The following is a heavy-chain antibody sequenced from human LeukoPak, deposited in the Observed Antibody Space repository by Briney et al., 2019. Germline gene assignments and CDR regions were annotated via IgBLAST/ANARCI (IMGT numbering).Heavy chain of an antibody. V-gene: IGHV4-59*01. D-gene: IGHD3-10*01. Sequence: SETLSLTCTVSGGSITYFYWNWIRQSPEKGLEWIGYIHYSGSTSYNPSLKSRVTISVDTSKKQFSLKLSSVTAADTAVYYCARVEEGYGSGRRENYYYYYMDVWGKGTTVTISS. CDR3: ARVEEGYGSGRRENYYYYYMDV. CDR2: IHYSGST. CDR1: GGSITYFY. J-gene: IGHJ6*03.